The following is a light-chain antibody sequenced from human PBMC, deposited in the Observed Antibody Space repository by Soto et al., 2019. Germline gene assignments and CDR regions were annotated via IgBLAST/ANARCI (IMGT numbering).Light chain of an antibody. CDR2: DAA. V-gene: IGKV1-13*01. CDR1: QCISSA. CDR3: RQFNNYPIT. J-gene: IGKJ5*01. Sequence: AIPFTQSASSLSPSAGARVTITCRASQCISSALACYQQKTGRAPKRLIYDAACLESGVLSRFIGSGSGRDFTLTIISLQPEDFATDYCRQFNNYPITFGQGTRLDI.